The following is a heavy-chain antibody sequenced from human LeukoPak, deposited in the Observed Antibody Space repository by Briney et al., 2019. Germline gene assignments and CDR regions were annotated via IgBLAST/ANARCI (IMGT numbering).Heavy chain of an antibody. D-gene: IGHD3-10*01. Sequence: GASVKVSCKAFGYTFTSYGISWVRQAPGHGLEWMGWISAYNGNTNYAQKLQGRVTMTTDTSTSTAYMELRSLRSDDTAVYYCARGVYYYGSGSHLDYWGQGTLVTVSS. J-gene: IGHJ4*02. V-gene: IGHV1-18*01. CDR1: GYTFTSYG. CDR3: ARGVYYYGSGSHLDY. CDR2: ISAYNGNT.